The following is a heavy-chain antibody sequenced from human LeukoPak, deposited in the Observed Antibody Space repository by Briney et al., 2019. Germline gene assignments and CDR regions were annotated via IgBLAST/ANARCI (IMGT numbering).Heavy chain of an antibody. CDR3: ARHVIVGAGAFDI. D-gene: IGHD1-26*01. J-gene: IGHJ3*02. Sequence: SQTLSLTCTVSGGSINNGGCYWSWIRQHPGKGLEWIGYIYYSGSSYYNPSLRSRVTISVDTSKNHFSLKLSSVTAADTAVYYCARHVIVGAGAFDIWGQGTVVTVSS. V-gene: IGHV4-31*03. CDR1: GGSINNGGCY. CDR2: IYYSGSS.